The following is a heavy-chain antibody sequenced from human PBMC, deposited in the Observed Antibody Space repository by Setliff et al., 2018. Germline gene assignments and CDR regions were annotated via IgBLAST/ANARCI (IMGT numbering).Heavy chain of an antibody. CDR1: GGSFDTYY. CDR3: AKPQVELRWGFES. D-gene: IGHD1-7*01. CDR2: IYNDDRHT. Sequence: PSETLSLTCNVYGGSFDTYYWSWVRQAPGKGLEWVSTIYNDDRHTFYTDSVKGRFTIFRDISKNTLYLLITSLSAEDTAVYYCAKPQVELRWGFESWGQGTLVTVSS. V-gene: IGHV3-23*03. J-gene: IGHJ4*02.